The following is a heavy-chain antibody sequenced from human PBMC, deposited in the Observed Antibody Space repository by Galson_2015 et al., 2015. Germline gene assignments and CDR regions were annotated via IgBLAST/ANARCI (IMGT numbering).Heavy chain of an antibody. V-gene: IGHV3-23*01. D-gene: IGHD6-6*01. Sequence: SLRLSCAASGLTFRIYAMNWVRQAPGKGLEWVSGISGGGGSTDYADSVKGRFTISRDTSNNMLYLQMNSLRAEDMAVYSCTNTSSPSYYYTYYMDVWGKGITVTVSS. CDR2: ISGGGGST. CDR1: GLTFRIYA. CDR3: TNTSSPSYYYTYYMDV. J-gene: IGHJ6*03.